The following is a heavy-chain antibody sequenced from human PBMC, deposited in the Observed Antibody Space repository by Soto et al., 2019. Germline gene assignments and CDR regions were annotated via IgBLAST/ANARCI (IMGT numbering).Heavy chain of an antibody. V-gene: IGHV1-46*01. CDR1: GFTFTNYY. J-gene: IGHJ4*02. Sequence: ASVKVSCKASGFTFTNYYIHWVRQAPGQGLEWMGLINPSGGGTFYAQKFQGRVTMTRDTSTSTVYMELSSLRSDDTAVYYCARDDDTMIVGGYWGQGTLVTVSS. CDR2: INPSGGGT. D-gene: IGHD3-22*01. CDR3: ARDDDTMIVGGY.